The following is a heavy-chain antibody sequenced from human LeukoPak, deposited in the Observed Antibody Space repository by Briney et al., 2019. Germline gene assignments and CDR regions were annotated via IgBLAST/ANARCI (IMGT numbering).Heavy chain of an antibody. CDR2: IYTSGST. D-gene: IGHD5-18*01. CDR3: ARDNMVGSYGYDY. Sequence: SETLSLTCTVSGYSINRGYYWSWIRQPAGKGLEWIGRIYTSGSTNYNPSLKSRVTISVDTSKNQFSLKLSSVTAADTAVYYCARDNMVGSYGYDYWGQGTLVTVSS. V-gene: IGHV4-4*07. CDR1: GYSINRGYY. J-gene: IGHJ4*02.